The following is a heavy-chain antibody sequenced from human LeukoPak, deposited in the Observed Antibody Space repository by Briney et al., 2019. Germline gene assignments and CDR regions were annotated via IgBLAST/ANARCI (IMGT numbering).Heavy chain of an antibody. Sequence: GGSLRLSCAASGFTFSSYSMNWVRQAPGKGLEWVSSISSSSSYIYYADSVKGRFTISRDNAKNSLYLQMNSLRAEDTAVYYCARGRLEYFYDNSGYSNWGQGTLVTVSS. J-gene: IGHJ4*02. D-gene: IGHD3-22*01. CDR3: ARGRLEYFYDNSGYSN. CDR2: ISSSSSYI. CDR1: GFTFSSYS. V-gene: IGHV3-21*01.